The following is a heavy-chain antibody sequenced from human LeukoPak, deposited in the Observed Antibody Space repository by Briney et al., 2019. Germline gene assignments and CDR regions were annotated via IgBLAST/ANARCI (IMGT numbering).Heavy chain of an antibody. Sequence: KPSETLSLTCTVSGGSISSYYWSWIRQPPGKGLEWIGYIYYSGSTNYNPSLKSRVTISVDTSKNQFSLKLSSVTAADTAVYYCARAVKDYDFWSGYYPIDAFDIWGQGTMVTVSS. V-gene: IGHV4-59*12. CDR2: IYYSGST. D-gene: IGHD3-3*01. J-gene: IGHJ3*02. CDR1: GGSISSYY. CDR3: ARAVKDYDFWSGYYPIDAFDI.